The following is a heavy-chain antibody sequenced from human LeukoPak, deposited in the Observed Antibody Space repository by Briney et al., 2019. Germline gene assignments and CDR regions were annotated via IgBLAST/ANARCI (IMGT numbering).Heavy chain of an antibody. J-gene: IGHJ4*02. Sequence: SETLSLTCAVSGGSISSGGYSWSWIRQPPGKGLEWIGYIYHNGSTYYNPSLKSRVTISVDRSKNQFSLKLSSVTAADTAVYYCARGNDYWGQGTLVTVSS. CDR1: GGSISSGGYS. CDR3: ARGNDY. CDR2: IYHNGST. V-gene: IGHV4-30-2*01.